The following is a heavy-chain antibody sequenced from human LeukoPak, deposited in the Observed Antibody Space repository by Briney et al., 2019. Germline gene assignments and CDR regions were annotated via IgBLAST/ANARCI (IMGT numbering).Heavy chain of an antibody. J-gene: IGHJ3*02. V-gene: IGHV4-30-4*01. CDR3: ARVSSGFAINAFDI. D-gene: IGHD3-22*01. CDR1: GGSISSGDYY. Sequence: PSETLSLTCTVSGGSISSGDYYWSWIRQPPGKGLEWIGYIYYSGSTYYNPSLKSRVTISVDTSKNQFSLKLNSVTAADTAVYYCARVSSGFAINAFDIWGQGTMVTVSS. CDR2: IYYSGST.